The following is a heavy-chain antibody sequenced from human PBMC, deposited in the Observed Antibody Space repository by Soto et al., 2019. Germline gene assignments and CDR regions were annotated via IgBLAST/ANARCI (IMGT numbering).Heavy chain of an antibody. V-gene: IGHV1-46*03. D-gene: IGHD2-15*01. Sequence: ASVKVSCKASGHSITSHYVHWVRQAPGQGLEWMGIIDPTGGNRNYAQKFQGRVTMTRDTSTSTVYMELSSLRSEDTAVYYCARVYCSGGRCYSIDHWGKGTLVTVSS. J-gene: IGHJ4*02. CDR2: IDPTGGNR. CDR1: GHSITSHY. CDR3: ARVYCSGGRCYSIDH.